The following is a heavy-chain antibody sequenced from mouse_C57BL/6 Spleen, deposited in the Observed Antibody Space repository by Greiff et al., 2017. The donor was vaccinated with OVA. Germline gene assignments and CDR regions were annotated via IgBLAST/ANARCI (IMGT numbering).Heavy chain of an antibody. CDR3: ARGRTFDY. J-gene: IGHJ2*01. Sequence: QVQLQQPGAELVKPGASVKLSCKASGYTFTSYWMQWVNQRPGQGLEWIGAIDPSDSYTNYNQKFKGKATLTVDTSSSTAYMQLSSLTSEDAAVYYCARGRTFDYWGQGTTLTVSA. V-gene: IGHV1-50*01. CDR1: GYTFTSYW. CDR2: IDPSDSYT.